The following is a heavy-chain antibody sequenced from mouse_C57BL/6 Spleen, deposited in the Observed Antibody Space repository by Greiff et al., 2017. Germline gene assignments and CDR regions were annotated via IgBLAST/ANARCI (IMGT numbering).Heavy chain of an antibody. CDR3: ERKELTGHFDY. J-gene: IGHJ2*01. V-gene: IGHV1-64*01. CDR1: GYTFTSYW. D-gene: IGHD4-1*01. Sequence: QVQLQQPGAELVKPGASVKLSCKASGYTFTSYWMHWVKQRPGQGLEWIGMIHPNSGSTNYNEKFKSKDTLTVDKSSSTAYMQLSSLTSEDSAVYYCERKELTGHFDYWGQGTTLTVSS. CDR2: IHPNSGST.